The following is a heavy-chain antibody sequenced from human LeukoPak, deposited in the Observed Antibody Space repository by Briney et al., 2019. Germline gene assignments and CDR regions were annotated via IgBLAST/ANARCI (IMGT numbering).Heavy chain of an antibody. Sequence: SVKVSCKASGGSFSDYSISWVRQAPGQGLEWMGRIIAILDTAHYTQKFQGRFTITADKSTTTVYMELSSLRSDDTAVYYCARAPGEVTGIRLDYWGQGTLVTASS. CDR3: ARAPGEVTGIRLDY. J-gene: IGHJ4*02. D-gene: IGHD2-21*02. CDR1: GGSFSDYS. V-gene: IGHV1-69*08. CDR2: IIAILDTA.